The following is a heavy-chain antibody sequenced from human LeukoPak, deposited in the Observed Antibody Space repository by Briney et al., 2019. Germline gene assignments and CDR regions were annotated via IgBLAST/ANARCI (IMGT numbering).Heavy chain of an antibody. V-gene: IGHV3-21*01. CDR1: GFTVSSNS. CDR3: AREGPMVRGVPFDY. CDR2: ISSSSSYI. J-gene: IGHJ4*02. Sequence: PGGSLRLSCTVSGFTVSSNSMNWVRQAPGKGLEWVSSISSSSSYIYYADSVKGRFTISRDNAKNSLYLQMNSLRAEDTAVYYCAREGPMVRGVPFDYWGQGTLVTVSS. D-gene: IGHD3-10*01.